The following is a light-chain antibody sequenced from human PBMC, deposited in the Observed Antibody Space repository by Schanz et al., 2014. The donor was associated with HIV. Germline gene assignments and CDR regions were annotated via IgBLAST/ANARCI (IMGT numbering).Light chain of an antibody. J-gene: IGLJ1*01. CDR2: DDN. CDR3: NSYSHSNTYV. CDR1: SSNIGAGYD. V-gene: IGLV1-40*01. Sequence: QSVLTQPPSLSGAPGQRVILSCNGSSSNIGAGYDVHWYQQFPGTAPRLLIFDDNSRPSGVPDRFSGSKSGTSASLTISGLQPEDEADYYCNSYSHSNTYVFGSGTKLTVL.